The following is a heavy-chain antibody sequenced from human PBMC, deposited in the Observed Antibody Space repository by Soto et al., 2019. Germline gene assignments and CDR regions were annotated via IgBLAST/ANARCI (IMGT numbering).Heavy chain of an antibody. CDR2: ISAYNGNT. V-gene: IGHV1-18*01. Sequence: QVPLVQSGAEVKKPGASVKVSCKASGYTFTSYGISWVRQAPGQGLEWMGWISAYNGNTNYAQKLQGRVTMTTDASTSTAYMELMGLRSDDTAVYYCARDLGKLELGADAFDTWGQGTMVTVSS. J-gene: IGHJ3*02. CDR3: ARDLGKLELGADAFDT. D-gene: IGHD1-7*01. CDR1: GYTFTSYG.